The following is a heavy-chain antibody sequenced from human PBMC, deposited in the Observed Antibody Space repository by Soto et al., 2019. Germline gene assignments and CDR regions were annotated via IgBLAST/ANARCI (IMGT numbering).Heavy chain of an antibody. CDR2: ISYDGSNK. D-gene: IGHD1-26*01. J-gene: IGHJ6*02. Sequence: GALRLSCAASGFTFSSYGMHWVRQAPGKGLEWVAVISYDGSNKYYADSVKGRFTISRDNSKNTLYLQMNSLRAEDTAVYYCAKDVVVGATPGLGDYYYYYGMDVWGQGTTVTVSS. V-gene: IGHV3-30*18. CDR3: AKDVVVGATPGLGDYYYYYGMDV. CDR1: GFTFSSYG.